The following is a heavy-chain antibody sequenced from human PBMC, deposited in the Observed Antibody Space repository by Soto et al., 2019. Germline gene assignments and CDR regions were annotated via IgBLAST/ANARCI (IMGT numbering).Heavy chain of an antibody. V-gene: IGHV4-61*01. Sequence: PSETLSLTCPVSGGSVSSGSYDRRWVLQPPGKGLEWIGYIYYSVSTNYNPSLKSRVTISVDTSKNQFSLKLSSVTAADTAVYYCARDSHWSRKGFDPWGQGTLVTVSS. CDR3: ARDSHWSRKGFDP. CDR2: IYYSVST. CDR1: GGSVSSGSYD. J-gene: IGHJ5*02.